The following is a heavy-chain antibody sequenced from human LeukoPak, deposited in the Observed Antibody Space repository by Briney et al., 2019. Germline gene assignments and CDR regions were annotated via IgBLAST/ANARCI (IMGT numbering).Heavy chain of an antibody. CDR3: AKHRYYDSGGYPRFGRGPIDY. Sequence: GGSLRLSCAASGLTFISYGMHWVRQGPGKGLEWVAVISYDGSNKYYADSVKGRFTISRDNSKNTLYLQMSGLRAEDTAVYYCAKHRYYDSGGYPRFGRGPIDYWGQGTLVTVSS. V-gene: IGHV3-30*18. J-gene: IGHJ4*02. CDR2: ISYDGSNK. D-gene: IGHD3-22*01. CDR1: GLTFISYG.